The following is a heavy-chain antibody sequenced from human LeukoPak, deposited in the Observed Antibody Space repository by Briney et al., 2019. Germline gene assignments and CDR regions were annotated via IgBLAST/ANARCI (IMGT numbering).Heavy chain of an antibody. CDR3: ARAREITGYSSTPKFDP. CDR2: INPSGGST. D-gene: IGHD6-13*01. Sequence: GASVKVSCKASGYTFTSYYMHWVRQAPGQGLEWMGIINPSGGSTSYAQKFQGRVTMTRDTSTSTVYMELSSLRSEDTAVYYCARAREITGYSSTPKFDPWGQGTLVTVSS. CDR1: GYTFTSYY. V-gene: IGHV1-46*01. J-gene: IGHJ5*02.